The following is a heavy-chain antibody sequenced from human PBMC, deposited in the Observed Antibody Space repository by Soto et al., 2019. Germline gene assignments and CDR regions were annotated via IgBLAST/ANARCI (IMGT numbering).Heavy chain of an antibody. D-gene: IGHD2-21*02. Sequence: QVQLVQSGAEVKKPGASLRVSCKASGYRFTGYGLHWGRQAPGQGLQWMGWINPKSGATDYAQKFQGRVTMTREMSINTAYRERSWLRSDDTADDTAVYYCAKSNYGGDDYFQYGLDGWGPGHTVPVSS. V-gene: IGHV1-2*02. CDR1: GYRFTGYG. CDR2: INPKSGAT. CDR3: VYYCAKSNYGGDDYFQYGLDG. J-gene: IGHJ6*02.